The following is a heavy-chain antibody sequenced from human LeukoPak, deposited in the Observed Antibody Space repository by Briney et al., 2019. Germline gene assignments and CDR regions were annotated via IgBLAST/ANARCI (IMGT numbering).Heavy chain of an antibody. Sequence: PSETLSLTCTVSGGSFSSYYWSWIRQPPGKGLEWGGEIHYTGATSYNPSLKSRATISIETSKNQVSLRLSSVTAADTAVYYCTRGNILSGYCFDFWGRGALVTVSS. V-gene: IGHV4-34*01. CDR3: TRGNILSGYCFDF. J-gene: IGHJ4*02. CDR1: GGSFSSYY. CDR2: IHYTGAT. D-gene: IGHD3-9*01.